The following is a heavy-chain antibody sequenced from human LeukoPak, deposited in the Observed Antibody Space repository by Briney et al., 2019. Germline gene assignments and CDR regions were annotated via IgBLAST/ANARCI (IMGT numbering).Heavy chain of an antibody. V-gene: IGHV3-48*01. CDR1: GFTFSTYW. CDR2: ISTSSTTI. D-gene: IGHD3-22*01. CDR3: ARAPGNYYDSTGYWYFDL. Sequence: GGSLRLSCAAASGFTFSTYWMSWVRQAPGKGLEWLSYISTSSTTIHYADSVKGRFTSSREDARNSLYLQMSSLRAEDTAVYFCARAPGNYYDSTGYWYFDLWGRGTLVTVSS. J-gene: IGHJ2*01.